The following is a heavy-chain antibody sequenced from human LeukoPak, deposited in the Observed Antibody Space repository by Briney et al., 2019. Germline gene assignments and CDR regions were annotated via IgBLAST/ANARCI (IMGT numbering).Heavy chain of an antibody. CDR2: ISGSGGST. CDR1: GFTFSSYA. CDR3: ARARGYSYGSHSGMDV. V-gene: IGHV3-23*01. J-gene: IGHJ6*02. D-gene: IGHD5-18*01. Sequence: GGSLRLSCAASGFTFSSYAMSWVRQAPGKGLEWVSAISGSGGSTYYADSVKGRFTISRDNSKSTLSLQMNSLRAEDTAVYYCARARGYSYGSHSGMDVWGQGTTVTVSS.